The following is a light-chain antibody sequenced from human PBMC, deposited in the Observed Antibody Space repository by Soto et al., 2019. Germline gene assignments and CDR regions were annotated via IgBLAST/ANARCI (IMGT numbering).Light chain of an antibody. CDR1: SSDVGNYNY. V-gene: IGLV2-14*01. J-gene: IGLJ2*01. CDR3: SSYTSTSNVI. CDR2: DVS. Sequence: QSALTQPASVSGSLGQSITISCTGTSSDVGNYNYVSWYQQHPDKAPKLMIFDVSNRPSGISNRSSGSKSGNTASLTISGLQAEDEADYFCSSYTSTSNVIFGGGTKLTVL.